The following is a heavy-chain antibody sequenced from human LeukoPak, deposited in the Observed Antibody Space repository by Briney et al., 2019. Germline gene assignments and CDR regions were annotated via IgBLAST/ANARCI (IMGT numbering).Heavy chain of an antibody. J-gene: IGHJ4*02. CDR1: GYTFTSYY. CDR2: INPSGGST. V-gene: IGHV1-46*01. D-gene: IGHD6-6*01. Sequence: ASVKVSCKSSGYTFTSYYMHWVRQAPGQGLAWMGIINPSGGSTSYTQKFQGRVTMTRDTSTSTVYMELSSLRSEDTAVYYCARSDAARDPFDYWGQGTLVTVSS. CDR3: ARSDAARDPFDY.